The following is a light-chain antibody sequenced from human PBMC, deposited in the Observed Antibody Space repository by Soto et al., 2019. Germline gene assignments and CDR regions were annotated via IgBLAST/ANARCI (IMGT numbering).Light chain of an antibody. CDR2: GNS. CDR1: GSNIGAGYD. V-gene: IGLV1-40*01. Sequence: QSVLTQPPSVSGAPGQRVTISCTGSGSNIGAGYDVHWYQQLPRTAPKLLIYGNSNRPSGVPDRFSGSKSGTSASLAITGLQAEDEADYYCQSYDSSLSGYVVFGGGTKLTVL. J-gene: IGLJ2*01. CDR3: QSYDSSLSGYVV.